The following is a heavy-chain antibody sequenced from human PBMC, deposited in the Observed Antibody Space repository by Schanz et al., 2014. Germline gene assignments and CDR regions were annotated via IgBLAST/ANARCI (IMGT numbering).Heavy chain of an antibody. J-gene: IGHJ6*02. CDR1: GFTFNSYA. CDR2: ISHSGGSK. Sequence: DVQLLESGGGLVQPGGSLRLSCAASGFTFNSYAMTWVRQAPGKGLEWVSSISHSGGSKYYADSVKGRFTISRDNSENTLYLQMNSLSADGTAVFYYAKGMGYCSGGTCYDYYYYGLDVWGQGTTVTVSS. D-gene: IGHD2-15*01. V-gene: IGHV3-23*01. CDR3: AKGMGYCSGGTCYDYYYYGLDV.